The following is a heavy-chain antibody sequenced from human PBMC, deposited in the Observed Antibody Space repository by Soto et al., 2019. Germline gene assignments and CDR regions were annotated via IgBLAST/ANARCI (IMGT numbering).Heavy chain of an antibody. J-gene: IGHJ4*02. CDR1: GFPFSSYG. CDR3: AGGQYYFEY. Sequence: QVQLVESGGGVVQPGRSLRLSCAASGFPFSSYGMHWVRQAPGKVLEWVAHISYDGSNKHYTDSLNGRFTISRDNSKNMLYLQMSSLRAEDTAVYYCAGGQYYFEYCGQGTRVSVSS. CDR2: ISYDGSNK. V-gene: IGHV3-30*03. D-gene: IGHD2-15*01.